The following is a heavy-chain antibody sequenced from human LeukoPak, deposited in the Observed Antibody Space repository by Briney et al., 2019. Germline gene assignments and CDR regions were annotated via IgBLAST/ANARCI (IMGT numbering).Heavy chain of an antibody. V-gene: IGHV3-23*01. J-gene: IGHJ6*04. CDR1: GFTFSSYG. CDR2: ISGSGSTI. CDR3: AELGITMIGGV. D-gene: IGHD3-10*02. Sequence: GGTLRLSCAASGFTFSSYGMSWVRQAPGKGLEWVSAISGSGSTIYYADSVKGRFTIPRDNAKNSLYLQMNSLRAEDTAVYYCAELGITMIGGVWGKGATVTISS.